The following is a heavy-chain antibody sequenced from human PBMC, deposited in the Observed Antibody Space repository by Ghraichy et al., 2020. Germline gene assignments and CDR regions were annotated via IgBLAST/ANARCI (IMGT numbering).Heavy chain of an antibody. CDR3: AKDGNTGMPDYFDY. CDR1: GFTFSSYG. V-gene: IGHV3-30*02. Sequence: LSLTCAASGFTFSSYGMHWVRQAPGKGLEWVAFIRYDGSNKYYADSVKGRFTISRDNSKNTLYLQMNSLRAEDTAVYYCAKDGNTGMPDYFDYWGQGTLVTVSS. CDR2: IRYDGSNK. J-gene: IGHJ4*02. D-gene: IGHD5-18*01.